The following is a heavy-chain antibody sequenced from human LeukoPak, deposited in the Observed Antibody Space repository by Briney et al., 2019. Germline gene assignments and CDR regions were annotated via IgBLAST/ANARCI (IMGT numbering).Heavy chain of an antibody. CDR2: IIPILGIA. D-gene: IGHD5-24*01. Sequence: GASVKVSCKASGGTFSSYTISWVRQAPGQGLRWMGRIIPILGIANYAQKFQGRVTITADKSTSTAYMELSSLRSEDTAVYYCASSPMVAQLYWFDHWGQGTLVTVSS. CDR1: GGTFSSYT. CDR3: ASSPMVAQLYWFDH. V-gene: IGHV1-69*02. J-gene: IGHJ5*02.